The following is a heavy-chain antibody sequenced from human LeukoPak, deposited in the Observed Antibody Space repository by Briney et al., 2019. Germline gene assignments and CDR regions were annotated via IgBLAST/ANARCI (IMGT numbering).Heavy chain of an antibody. CDR2: IYTTGRT. Sequence: TSESLSLSCEVSGFSIRSYCRSWVRKPAGKGLEWIGRIYTTGRTNYSPSFQSGGTMSIDESSNQFSFLLRSVIAADTAVNYCSRSGYTISAYHSDFWGQGAPVTVSS. D-gene: IGHD5-18*01. CDR3: SRSGYTISAYHSDF. CDR1: GFSIRSYC. J-gene: IGHJ4*02. V-gene: IGHV4-4*07.